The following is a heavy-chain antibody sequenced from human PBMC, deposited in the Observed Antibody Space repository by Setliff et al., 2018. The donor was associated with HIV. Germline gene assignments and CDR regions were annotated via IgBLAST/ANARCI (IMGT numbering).Heavy chain of an antibody. CDR3: AASADGDCATTSCTNWFDP. CDR2: IKTQPSNYAT. D-gene: IGHD2-21*01. V-gene: IGHV3-73*01. Sequence: PGGSLRLSCAASGVPFSGSAIHWVRRASGKGLEWVGRIKTQPSNYATAYGASTGGRFAISRDDSKSTAYLQLSSLKVDDTAMYFCAASADGDCATTSCTNWFDPWGQGTLVTVSS. J-gene: IGHJ5*02. CDR1: GVPFSGSA.